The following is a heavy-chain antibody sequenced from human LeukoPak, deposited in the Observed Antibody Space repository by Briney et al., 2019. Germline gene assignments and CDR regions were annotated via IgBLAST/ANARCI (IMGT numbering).Heavy chain of an antibody. J-gene: IGHJ4*02. CDR1: GGSISSGGFY. V-gene: IGHV4-31*03. CDR3: ARYDSGNQSGDFDY. CDR2: IYYSGST. D-gene: IGHD3-10*01. Sequence: SETLSLTCTVSGGSISSGGFYWSWIRQHPGKGLEWIGYIYYSGSTYYNPSLKSRVTISIDTSKSEFPLRLSSVTAADTAVYYCARYDSGNQSGDFDYWGQGTLVTVSS.